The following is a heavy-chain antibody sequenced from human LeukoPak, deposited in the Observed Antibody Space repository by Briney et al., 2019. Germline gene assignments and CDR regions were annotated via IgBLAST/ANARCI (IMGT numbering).Heavy chain of an antibody. CDR2: MDTSSSTM. Sequence: GGSLCLSFAASGLTFSKYSMTWVRQAPGKGLEWVSFMDTSSSTMYYTDSAKGRFSISRDNARNSLYLQMNSLRSKDTAVYYCARVRDPRQYYYDNSGYRNAFDIWGQGTMVTVSS. J-gene: IGHJ3*02. D-gene: IGHD3-22*01. CDR3: ARVRDPRQYYYDNSGYRNAFDI. CDR1: GLTFSKYS. V-gene: IGHV3-48*04.